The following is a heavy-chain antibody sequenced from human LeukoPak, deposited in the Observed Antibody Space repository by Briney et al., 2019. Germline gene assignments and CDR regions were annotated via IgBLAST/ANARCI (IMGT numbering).Heavy chain of an antibody. CDR1: GFTFSSYW. J-gene: IGHJ4*02. CDR2: INQDGSEK. V-gene: IGHV3-7*05. D-gene: IGHD1-14*01. CDR3: ARDHSEPGVFFDS. Sequence: GGSLRLSCAASGFTFSSYWMIWVRQPPGKGLEWLANINQDGSEKSYVDSVKGRFTISRDNAKTSLFLQMNSPRAEDTAVYYCARDHSEPGVFFDSWGQGTLVTVPS.